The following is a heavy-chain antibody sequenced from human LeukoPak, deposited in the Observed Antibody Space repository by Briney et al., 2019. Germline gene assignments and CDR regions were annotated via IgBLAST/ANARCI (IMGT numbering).Heavy chain of an antibody. D-gene: IGHD6-19*01. V-gene: IGHV3-30*03. CDR3: AREFSGYAFDI. CDR1: GFTFSSYG. Sequence: GGSLRLSCAASGFTFSSYGIHWVRLAPGRGLEWVAVISDDGTRKYYADSVQGRFTISRDNSKNTLYLQMNSLRAEDTAVYYCAREFSGYAFDIWGQGTMVTVSS. J-gene: IGHJ3*02. CDR2: ISDDGTRK.